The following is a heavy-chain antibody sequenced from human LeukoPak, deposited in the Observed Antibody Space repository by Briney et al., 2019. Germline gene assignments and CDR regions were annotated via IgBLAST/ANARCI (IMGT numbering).Heavy chain of an antibody. CDR1: GGSISSYF. V-gene: IGHV4-59*01. Sequence: SETLSLTCNVSGGSISSYFWSWIRQPPGKGLEWIGCISYSGSTDYNPSLKSRVTISIDTSKNQFPLKLSSVTAADTAVYYCARDPSGSYTNWFDPWGQGTLVTVSS. CDR2: ISYSGST. CDR3: ARDPSGSYTNWFDP. D-gene: IGHD3-10*01. J-gene: IGHJ5*02.